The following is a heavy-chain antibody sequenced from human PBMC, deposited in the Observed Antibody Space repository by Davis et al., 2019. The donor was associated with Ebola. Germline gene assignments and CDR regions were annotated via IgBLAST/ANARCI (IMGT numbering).Heavy chain of an antibody. J-gene: IGHJ4*02. V-gene: IGHV5-51*01. CDR2: IYPGDSDT. CDR1: GYSFTSYW. Sequence: PGGSLRLSCKGSGYSFTSYWIGWVRQMPGKGLEWMGIIYPGDSDTRYSPSFQGQVTISADKSISTAYLQWSSLKASDTAMYYCATSILGRGDYFDYWGQGTLVTVSS. CDR3: ATSILGRGDYFDY. D-gene: IGHD2-15*01.